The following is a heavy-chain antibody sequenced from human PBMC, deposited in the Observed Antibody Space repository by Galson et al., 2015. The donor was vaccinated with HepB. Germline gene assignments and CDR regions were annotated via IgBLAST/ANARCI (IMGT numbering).Heavy chain of an antibody. V-gene: IGHV3-11*05. CDR1: GFTFSDYY. Sequence: SLRLSCAASGFTFSDYYMSWIRQAPGKGLEWVSYISSSSSYTEYADSVKGRFTVSRDNAKNSLYLQMNSLRAEDTAVYYCAKDRVILWWPTRPDAFDIWGQGTMVTVSS. J-gene: IGHJ3*02. D-gene: IGHD2-21*01. CDR3: AKDRVILWWPTRPDAFDI. CDR2: ISSSSSYT.